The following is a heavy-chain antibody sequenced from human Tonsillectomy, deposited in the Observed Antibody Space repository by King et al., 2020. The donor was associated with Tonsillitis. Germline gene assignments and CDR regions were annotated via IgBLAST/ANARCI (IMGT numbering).Heavy chain of an antibody. D-gene: IGHD1-26*01. CDR2: IYHSGST. CDR3: ARVAFIVGSTTYAFDI. CDR1: GYSISSGYY. Sequence: VQLQESGPGLVKPSETLSLSCAVSGYSISSGYYWGWIRQPPGKGLEWIGSIYHSGSTYYNPSLKSQLTISVNTSKNQFSLKLSSVTAAVTAVYYCARVAFIVGSTTYAFDIWGQGTMVTVSS. J-gene: IGHJ3*02. V-gene: IGHV4-38-2*01.